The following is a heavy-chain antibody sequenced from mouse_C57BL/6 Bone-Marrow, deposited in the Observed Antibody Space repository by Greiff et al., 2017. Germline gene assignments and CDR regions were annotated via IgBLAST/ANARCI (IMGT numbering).Heavy chain of an antibody. V-gene: IGHV14-3*01. CDR3: PYGYDIAN. CDR1: CFHTKNTY. CDR2: IDPANGNT. J-gene: IGHJ3*01. Sequence: VQLQQSVAELVRSGASVKLSCTPSCFHTKNTYMHWVKQRPEQGLEWIGRIDPANGNTKYAPKFQGKATITADTSSNTAYLQLSSLTSEDTAIYYCPYGYDIANWGQADLVTVSA. D-gene: IGHD2-2*01.